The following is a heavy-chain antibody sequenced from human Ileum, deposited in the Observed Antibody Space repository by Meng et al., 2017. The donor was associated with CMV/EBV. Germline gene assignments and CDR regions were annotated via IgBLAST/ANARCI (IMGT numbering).Heavy chain of an antibody. CDR3: ARGGSTWVDY. Sequence: GESLKISCAASGFTFSSYWMHWVRQAPGKGLVWVSRIISDGTGTSYADSVKGRFTISRDNAKNTLYLQMNSLRAEDTAVYYCARGGSTWVDYWGQGTLVTVSP. J-gene: IGHJ4*02. CDR1: GFTFSSYW. CDR2: IISDGTGT. V-gene: IGHV3-74*01. D-gene: IGHD6-13*01.